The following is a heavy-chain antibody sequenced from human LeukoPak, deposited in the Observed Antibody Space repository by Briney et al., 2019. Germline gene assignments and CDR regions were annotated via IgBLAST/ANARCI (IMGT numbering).Heavy chain of an antibody. CDR3: ARTKQWLSGSWFDP. V-gene: IGHV4-59*01. D-gene: IGHD6-19*01. CDR2: IYYSGST. Sequence: SETLSLTCTVSGGSISSYYWSWIRQPPGKGLEWIGYIYYSGSTNYNPSLKSRVTISVDTSKNQFSLELSSVTAADTAVYYCARTKQWLSGSWFDPWGQGTLVTVSS. CDR1: GGSISSYY. J-gene: IGHJ5*02.